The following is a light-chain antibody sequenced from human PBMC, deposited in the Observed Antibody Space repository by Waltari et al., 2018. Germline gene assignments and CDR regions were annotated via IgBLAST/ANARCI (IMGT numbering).Light chain of an antibody. V-gene: IGKV1-5*03. CDR2: KSS. J-gene: IGKJ2*01. Sequence: DIQMTQSPSTLSASVVDRVTITCRASQDIGPYLAWYQQKPGKAPNLLIYKSSILESGVPSRFSGSGSGTEFTLTITSLQPDDFATYYCQQYATYHTFGQGTKLEI. CDR1: QDIGPY. CDR3: QQYATYHT.